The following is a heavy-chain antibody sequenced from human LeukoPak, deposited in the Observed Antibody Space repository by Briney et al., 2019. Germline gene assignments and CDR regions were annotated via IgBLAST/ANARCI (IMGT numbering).Heavy chain of an antibody. Sequence: GGSLRLSCAVSGITLSNYGMSWVRQAPGKGLEWVAGISDSGGRTNYADSVKGRFTISRDNPKNTLYLQMNSLRPEDTAVYYCARDWGSSGYYYFDYWGQGTLVTVSS. CDR3: ARDWGSSGYYYFDY. J-gene: IGHJ4*02. D-gene: IGHD3-22*01. V-gene: IGHV3-23*01. CDR2: ISDSGGRT. CDR1: GITLSNYG.